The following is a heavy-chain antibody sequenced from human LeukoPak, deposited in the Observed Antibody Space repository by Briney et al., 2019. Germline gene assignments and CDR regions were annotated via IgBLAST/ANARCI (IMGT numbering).Heavy chain of an antibody. V-gene: IGHV1-69*06. CDR3: ARGPSRIQLWLRSSYYYYMDV. CDR1: GGTFSSYA. J-gene: IGHJ6*03. Sequence: SVKVSCKASGGTFSSYAISWVRQAPGQGLEWMGGIIPIFGTANYAQKFQGRVTITADKSTSTAYMELSSLRSEDTAVYYCARGPSRIQLWLRSSYYYYMDVWGKGTTVTVSS. D-gene: IGHD5-18*01. CDR2: IIPIFGTA.